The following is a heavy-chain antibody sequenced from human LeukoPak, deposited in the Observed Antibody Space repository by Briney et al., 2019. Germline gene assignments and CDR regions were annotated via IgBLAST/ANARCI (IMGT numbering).Heavy chain of an antibody. CDR2: IYYSGST. D-gene: IGHD3-3*01. CDR3: AIMGGYYDFWSGYYLTYYYYMDV. CDR1: GGSISSYY. J-gene: IGHJ6*03. Sequence: PSETLSLTCTVSGGSISSYYWSWIRQPPGKGLEWIGYIYYSGSTNYNPSLKSRVTISVDTSKNQFSLKLSSVTAADTAVYYCAIMGGYYDFWSGYYLTYYYYMDVWGKGTTVTVSS. V-gene: IGHV4-59*08.